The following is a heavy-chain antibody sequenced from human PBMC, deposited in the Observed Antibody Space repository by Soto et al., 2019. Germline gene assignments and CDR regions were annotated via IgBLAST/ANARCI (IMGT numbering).Heavy chain of an antibody. V-gene: IGHV3-23*01. J-gene: IGHJ4*02. Sequence: WGSLRLSCTASGFTFTYYAFICVRHSPCKGLEWVSAISANGQGIYYADSVRGRFTISRDNSKNTVFLHMDSLRAEDTAVYYCAKDRDYPRDQFHYWGQGTLVTVSS. CDR1: GFTFTYYA. CDR2: ISANGQGI. CDR3: AKDRDYPRDQFHY. D-gene: IGHD2-2*01.